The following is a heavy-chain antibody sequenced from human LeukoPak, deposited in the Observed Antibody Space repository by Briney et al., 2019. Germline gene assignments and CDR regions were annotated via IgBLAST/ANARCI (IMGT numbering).Heavy chain of an antibody. CDR3: ARTLVGGTNWFDP. Sequence: GGSLRLSCAASGFTFSNYWMSWVRQAPGKGLEWVANINRDGNEKYYVDSVRGRFTISRDNAKNSLYLQVNRLRAEDTAVYYCARTLVGGTNWFDPWGQGTLVTVSS. D-gene: IGHD1-26*01. J-gene: IGHJ5*02. CDR1: GFTFSNYW. V-gene: IGHV3-7*02. CDR2: INRDGNEK.